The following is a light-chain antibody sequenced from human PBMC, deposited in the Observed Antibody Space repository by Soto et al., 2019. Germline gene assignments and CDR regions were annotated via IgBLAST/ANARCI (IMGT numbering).Light chain of an antibody. CDR2: EVN. CDR3: SSYTDSSTVV. Sequence: QAVVTQPASVSGSAGEAITISRTGTSSDVGSYNYVSWYQHHPGKAPKLMIYEVNNRPSGVSNRFSGSKSGNTASLTISGVQAEDEADYYCSSYTDSSTVVFVTGTKVTVL. V-gene: IGLV2-14*01. CDR1: SSDVGSYNY. J-gene: IGLJ1*01.